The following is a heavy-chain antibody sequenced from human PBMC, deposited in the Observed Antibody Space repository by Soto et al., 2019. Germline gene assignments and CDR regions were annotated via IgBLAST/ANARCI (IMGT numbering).Heavy chain of an antibody. CDR1: GFTFSSHW. CDR2: INSNRITT. Sequence: GGSLRLSCAASGFTFSSHWMHWVRQAPGKGLVRVSRINSNRITTTYADYVKGRFTITRDNAKNTPKLQMNRLRADNTAVYYCARDGGVTTSSFDIWGQGTWVTVS. D-gene: IGHD4-17*01. J-gene: IGHJ3*02. CDR3: ARDGGVTTSSFDI. V-gene: IGHV3-74*01.